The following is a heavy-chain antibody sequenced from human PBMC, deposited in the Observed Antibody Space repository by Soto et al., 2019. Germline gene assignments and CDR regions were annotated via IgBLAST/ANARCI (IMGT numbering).Heavy chain of an antibody. D-gene: IGHD3-16*01. CDR1: GGTFSSYA. Sequence: QVQLVQSGAEVKKPGSSVKVSCKASGGTFSSYAISWVRQAPGPGLEWMVRIIPIVGTANDSQKFQGRVTIPAYKSTSTAYMELSSLSSDVTAAYYCATDRGEDEYVWGRNSYWGQGTLVTVAS. CDR3: ATDRGEDEYVWGRNSY. J-gene: IGHJ4*02. CDR2: IIPIVGTA. V-gene: IGHV1-69*06.